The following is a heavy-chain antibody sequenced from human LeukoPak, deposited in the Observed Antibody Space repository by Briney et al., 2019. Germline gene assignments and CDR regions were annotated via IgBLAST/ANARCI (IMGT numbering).Heavy chain of an antibody. V-gene: IGHV4-34*01. CDR2: INHSGSA. J-gene: IGHJ5*02. D-gene: IGHD5-18*01. CDR1: GGSFSGYY. Sequence: PSETLSLTCAVYGGSFSGYYWSWIRQPPGKGLEWIGEINHSGSANYNPSLKSRVTISVDTSKNQFSLKLSSVTAADTAVYYCARGLITRSRIQLWLLGGSWFDPWGLGTLVTVSS. CDR3: ARGLITRSRIQLWLLGGSWFDP.